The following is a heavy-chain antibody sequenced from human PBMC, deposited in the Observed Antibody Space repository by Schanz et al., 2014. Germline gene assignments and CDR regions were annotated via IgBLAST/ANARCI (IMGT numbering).Heavy chain of an antibody. CDR1: SASIRTYY. CDR3: ARGRVVPAAPEFDY. Sequence: QVQLQESGPGLVKPSETLSLTCTVSSASIRTYYWSWIRQPPGKGLEWIGYIYYSGSTTYNPSLTSRVTISVDTSKKQSSLNLSSVTAADTAVDYCARGRVVPAAPEFDYWGQGILVTVSS. J-gene: IGHJ4*02. D-gene: IGHD2-2*01. CDR2: IYYSGST. V-gene: IGHV4-59*01.